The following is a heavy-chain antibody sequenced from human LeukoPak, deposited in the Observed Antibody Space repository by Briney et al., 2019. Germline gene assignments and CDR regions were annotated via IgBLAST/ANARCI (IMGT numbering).Heavy chain of an antibody. Sequence: GGSLRLSCAASGFTFSSYSMNWVRQAPGKGPEWVSSISSSSSYIYYADSVKGRFTISRDNAKNSLYLQMNSLRAEDTAVYYCARGPLGDYFDYWGQGTLVTVSS. CDR2: ISSSSSYI. CDR1: GFTFSSYS. V-gene: IGHV3-21*01. CDR3: ARGPLGDYFDY. J-gene: IGHJ4*02. D-gene: IGHD3-16*01.